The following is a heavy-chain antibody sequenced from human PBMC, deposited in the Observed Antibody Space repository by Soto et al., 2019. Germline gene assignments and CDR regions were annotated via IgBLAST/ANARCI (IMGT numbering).Heavy chain of an antibody. CDR2: ISGGGGTM. CDR1: GFTFSRYT. D-gene: IGHD1-26*01. V-gene: IGHV3-48*04. CDR3: ARDKSGSYSIDY. J-gene: IGHJ4*02. Sequence: EVQVVESGGGSVQPGGSLRLSCAASGFTFSRYTMNWVRQAPGKGLEWLSYISGGGGTMSYADSVKGRVTISRDNAKNSLYLQMDSLRAEDTAVYYCARDKSGSYSIDYWGQGTPVTVSS.